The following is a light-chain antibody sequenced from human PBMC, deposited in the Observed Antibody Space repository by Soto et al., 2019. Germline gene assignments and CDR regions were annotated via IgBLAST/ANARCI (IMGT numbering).Light chain of an antibody. CDR1: SSDVGGYNF. Sequence: QSALTQPPSASGSPGQSVTISCTGTSSDVGGYNFVSWYQQHPDKAPKLMIYEVNKRPSGVPNRFSGSKSGNTASLTVSGLQAEDEADDYCSSYAGNNNRYVFGTGTKLTVL. J-gene: IGLJ1*01. V-gene: IGLV2-8*01. CDR2: EVN. CDR3: SSYAGNNNRYV.